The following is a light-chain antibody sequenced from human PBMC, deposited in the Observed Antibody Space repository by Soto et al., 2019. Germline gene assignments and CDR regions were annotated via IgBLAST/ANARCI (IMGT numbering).Light chain of an antibody. CDR2: DAS. J-gene: IGKJ4*01. Sequence: EIVMTQSPATLSVSPGDRATLSCRASQSVSSSLAWYQQIPDQAPRLLIYDASTRATGIPARFGGSGSGTEFTLTISSLQSEDFAVYYCQQYNNWPPLTFGGGNKVELK. CDR3: QQYNNWPPLT. CDR1: QSVSSS. V-gene: IGKV3-15*01.